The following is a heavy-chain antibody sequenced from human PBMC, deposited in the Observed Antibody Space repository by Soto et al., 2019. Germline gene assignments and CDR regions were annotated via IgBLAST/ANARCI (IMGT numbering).Heavy chain of an antibody. V-gene: IGHV4-30-2*01. CDR2: IYHIGST. Sequence: SETLSLTCAGSGGSISSGCYSWSWIRQPPGKGLEWIGYIYHIGSTYYNPSLKSRVTISVDRSKNQLSLKLSSVTAADTAVYYYYRGLAVAAHQGGRKAIWFDPWGQGTLVPVSS. CDR3: YRGLAVAAHQGGRKAIWFDP. J-gene: IGHJ5*02. D-gene: IGHD6-19*01. CDR1: GGSISSGCYS.